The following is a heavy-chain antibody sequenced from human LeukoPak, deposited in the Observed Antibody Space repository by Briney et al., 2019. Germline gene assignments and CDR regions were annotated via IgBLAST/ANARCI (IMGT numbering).Heavy chain of an antibody. J-gene: IGHJ6*03. D-gene: IGHD3-9*01. CDR2: IDWDDDK. CDR3: ARIIPFNYDILTGYYMDV. V-gene: IGHV2-70*11. Sequence: SGPALVKPTQTLTLTCTFSGFSLSTSGMCVSWIRQPPGKALEWLARIDWDDDKYYSTSLKTRLTISKDTSKNQVVLTMTNMDPVDTATYYCARIIPFNYDILTGYYMDVWGKGTTVTVSS. CDR1: GFSLSTSGMC.